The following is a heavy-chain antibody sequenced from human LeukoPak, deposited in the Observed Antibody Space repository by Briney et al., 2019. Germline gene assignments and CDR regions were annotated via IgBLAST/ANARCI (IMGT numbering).Heavy chain of an antibody. J-gene: IGHJ4*02. D-gene: IGHD3-22*01. Sequence: SETLSLTCTVSGYSISSGYYWSWIRQPAGKGLEWIGRIYTSGSTNYNPSLKSRVTISVDTSKNQFSLKLSSVTAADTAVYYCARERGYYDSSGPDYWGQGTLVTVSS. CDR2: IYTSGST. CDR3: ARERGYYDSSGPDY. V-gene: IGHV4-61*02. CDR1: GYSISSGYY.